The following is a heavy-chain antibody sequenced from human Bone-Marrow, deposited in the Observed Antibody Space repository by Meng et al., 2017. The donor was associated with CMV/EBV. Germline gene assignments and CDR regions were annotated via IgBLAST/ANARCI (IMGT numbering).Heavy chain of an antibody. Sequence: GGSLRLSCAASGFTFSDYAMHWVRQAPGKGLEWVAVISFDGSNKFYADSVKGRYTISRDNSKNTLNLQMSSLRAEDTAVYYCARDLDYDFWSGYRCYYYYGMDVWGQGTTVTVSS. CDR2: ISFDGSNK. CDR3: ARDLDYDFWSGYRCYYYYGMDV. J-gene: IGHJ6*02. CDR1: GFTFSDYA. V-gene: IGHV3-30*04. D-gene: IGHD3-3*01.